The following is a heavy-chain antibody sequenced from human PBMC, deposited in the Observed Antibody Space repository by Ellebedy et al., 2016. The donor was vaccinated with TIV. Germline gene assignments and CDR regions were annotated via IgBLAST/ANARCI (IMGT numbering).Heavy chain of an antibody. CDR1: GGSVSSGSYY. CDR2: IYYSGST. J-gene: IGHJ6*02. Sequence: MPSETLSLTCAVSGGSVSSGSYYWSWIRQPPGKGLEWIGYIYYSGSTNYNPSLKSRVTISVDTSKNQFSLKLSSVTAADTAVYYCARSGSYFNGVDVWGQGTTVTVSS. V-gene: IGHV4-61*01. D-gene: IGHD1-26*01. CDR3: ARSGSYFNGVDV.